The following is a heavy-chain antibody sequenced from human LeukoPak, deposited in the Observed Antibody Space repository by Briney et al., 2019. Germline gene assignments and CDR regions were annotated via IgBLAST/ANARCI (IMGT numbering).Heavy chain of an antibody. J-gene: IGHJ4*02. CDR3: ARGERFIRG. V-gene: IGHV4-34*01. CDR1: GGSFSGYY. D-gene: IGHD3-10*01. CDR2: INHSGST. Sequence: SETLSLTCAVYGGSFSGYYWSWIRQPPGKGLEWIGEINHSGSTNYNPSLKSRVTISVDTSKNQFSLKLSSVTAADTAVYYCARGERFIRGWGQGTLVTVSS.